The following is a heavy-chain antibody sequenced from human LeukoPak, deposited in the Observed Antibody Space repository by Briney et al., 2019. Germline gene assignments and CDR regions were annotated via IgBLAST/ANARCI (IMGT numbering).Heavy chain of an antibody. D-gene: IGHD6-13*01. Sequence: SETLSLTCTVSGGSISSSSYYWGWIRQPPGKGLEWIGSIYHSGSTNYNPSLKSRVTISVDKSKNQFSLKLSSVTAADTAVYYCARVWGFRLSYSSSYGFDYWGQGTLVTVSS. J-gene: IGHJ4*02. CDR2: IYHSGST. CDR3: ARVWGFRLSYSSSYGFDY. CDR1: GGSISSSSYY. V-gene: IGHV4-39*07.